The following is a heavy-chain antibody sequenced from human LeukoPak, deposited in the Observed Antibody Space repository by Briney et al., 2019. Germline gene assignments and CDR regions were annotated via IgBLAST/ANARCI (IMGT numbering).Heavy chain of an antibody. CDR1: GFTFSSYA. J-gene: IGHJ4*02. D-gene: IGHD6-13*01. Sequence: PGGSLRLSCAASGFTFSSYAMSWVRQAPGKGLEWVSAISGSGGSTYYADSVKGRFTISRDNSKNTLYLQMNSLRAEDTAVYYCAKAPRYSSSWYLDYWGQGTLVTVSS. CDR3: AKAPRYSSSWYLDY. V-gene: IGHV3-23*01. CDR2: ISGSGGST.